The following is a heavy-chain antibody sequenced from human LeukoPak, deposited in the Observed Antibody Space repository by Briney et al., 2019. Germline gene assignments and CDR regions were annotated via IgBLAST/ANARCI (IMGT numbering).Heavy chain of an antibody. CDR3: ARGKSGYSP. V-gene: IGHV1-2*02. D-gene: IGHD3-22*01. J-gene: IGHJ4*02. CDR2: INPNSGAA. CDR1: GYTFTENY. Sequence: ASVKVSCKVSGYTFTENYIHWVRQSPGQGLGWMGLINPNSGAANYTQKFRGRVIMTRDTSISTAYMRLSRLRSDDTAVYYCARGKSGYSPWGQGTPVTVSS.